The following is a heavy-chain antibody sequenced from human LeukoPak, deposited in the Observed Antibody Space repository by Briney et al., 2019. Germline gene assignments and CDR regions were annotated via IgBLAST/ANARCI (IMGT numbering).Heavy chain of an antibody. D-gene: IGHD1-26*01. Sequence: GGSLRLPCAASGFTFDDYAMHWVRQAPGKGLEWVSGINWNSGNIGYADSVKGRFTISRDNAKNSLYLQMNSLTTEDTAVYYCAKDRASSWWYFDLWGRGTLVTVSS. CDR1: GFTFDDYA. V-gene: IGHV3-9*01. CDR2: INWNSGNI. CDR3: AKDRASSWWYFDL. J-gene: IGHJ2*01.